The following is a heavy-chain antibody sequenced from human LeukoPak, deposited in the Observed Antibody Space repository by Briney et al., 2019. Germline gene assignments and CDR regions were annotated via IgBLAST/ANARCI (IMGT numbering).Heavy chain of an antibody. Sequence: GGSLRLSCAASGFTFSSYAMHWVRQAPGKGLEWVAVISYDGSNKYYADSVKGRFTISRDNSKNTLYLQMNSLRAEDTAVYYCAKDLTHYYGSGSPDTPADYWGQGTLVTVSS. V-gene: IGHV3-30*04. CDR1: GFTFSSYA. CDR2: ISYDGSNK. CDR3: AKDLTHYYGSGSPDTPADY. J-gene: IGHJ4*02. D-gene: IGHD3-10*01.